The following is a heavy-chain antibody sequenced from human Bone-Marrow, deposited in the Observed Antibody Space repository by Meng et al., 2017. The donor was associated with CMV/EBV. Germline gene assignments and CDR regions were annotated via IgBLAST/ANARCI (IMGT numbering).Heavy chain of an antibody. CDR3: ARDAYEQWTYTLYGMDV. J-gene: IGHJ6*02. D-gene: IGHD6-19*01. V-gene: IGHV3-21*01. Sequence: GESLKISCAASGFTFSSYSMNWVRQAPGKGLEWVSSISSSSSYIYYADSVKGRFTISRDNAKNSLYLQMNSLRAKDTAVYYCARDAYEQWTYTLYGMDVWGQGTTVTVSS. CDR2: ISSSSSYI. CDR1: GFTFSSYS.